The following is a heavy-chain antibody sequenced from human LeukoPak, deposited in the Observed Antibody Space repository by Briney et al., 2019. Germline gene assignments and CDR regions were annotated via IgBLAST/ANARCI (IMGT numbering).Heavy chain of an antibody. J-gene: IGHJ4*02. CDR2: INHSGST. V-gene: IGHV4-34*01. CDR3: ARKRGYSYGPLDY. CDR1: VGSLSGDY. D-gene: IGHD5-18*01. Sequence: SESLSLTCAVYVGSLSGDYWSWIRQPLRKGREWIGEINHSGSTNYNPSLKSRVTISVDTSKNQFSLKLSSVTAADTAVYYCARKRGYSYGPLDYWGQGTLVTVSS.